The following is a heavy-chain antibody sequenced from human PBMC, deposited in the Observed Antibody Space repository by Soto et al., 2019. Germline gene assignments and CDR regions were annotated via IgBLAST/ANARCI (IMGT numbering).Heavy chain of an antibody. D-gene: IGHD6-13*01. CDR1: GGSISSGGYS. CDR3: ARSRSSSWRYYYGMDV. V-gene: IGHV4-30-2*01. J-gene: IGHJ6*02. CDR2: IYHSGST. Sequence: PSETLSLTCAVSGGSISSGGYSWSWIRQPPGKGLEWIGYIYHSGSTYYNPSLKSRVTISVDRSKNQFSLKLSSVTAADTAVYYCARSRSSSWRYYYGMDVWGQGTTVTVSS.